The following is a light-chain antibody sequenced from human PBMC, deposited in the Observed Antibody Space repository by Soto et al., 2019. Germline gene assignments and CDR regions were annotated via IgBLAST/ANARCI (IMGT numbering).Light chain of an antibody. Sequence: DIAMTQSPDSLVVSLGERATINCKSGRTVLSTADNQNFLAWYQQRPGQPPKLLIYDASTRAPGVPDRFIGSGSATEFTLTVAGLQPEDVAVDYCNQHYGSPYSFGQGNRLEI. J-gene: IGKJ2*01. CDR3: NQHYGSPYS. CDR1: RTVLSTADNQNF. V-gene: IGKV4-1*01. CDR2: DAS.